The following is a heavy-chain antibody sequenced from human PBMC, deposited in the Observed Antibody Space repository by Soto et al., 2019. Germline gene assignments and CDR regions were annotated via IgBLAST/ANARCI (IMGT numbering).Heavy chain of an antibody. V-gene: IGHV3-64*01. Sequence: SGGSLRLSCAASGFTFSSYAMHWVRQAPGKGLEYVSAISSNGGSTYYANSVKGRFTISRDNSKNTLYLQMGSLRAEDMAVYYCARSLYNWNDVAFDIWGQGTMVTVSS. D-gene: IGHD1-20*01. J-gene: IGHJ3*02. CDR1: GFTFSSYA. CDR2: ISSNGGST. CDR3: ARSLYNWNDVAFDI.